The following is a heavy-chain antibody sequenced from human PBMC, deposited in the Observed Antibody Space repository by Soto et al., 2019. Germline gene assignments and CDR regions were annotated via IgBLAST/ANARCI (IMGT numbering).Heavy chain of an antibody. Sequence: QVQLVQSGAEVKKPGSSVKVSCKASGGTFSSYTISWVRQAPGQGLEWMGRIIPILGIANYAQKLQGRVTITAHKSTSTAYMELSSLRSEDTAVYYCARDRYGSGSYFPPFFDYWGQGTLVTVSS. CDR3: ARDRYGSGSYFPPFFDY. J-gene: IGHJ4*02. D-gene: IGHD3-10*01. CDR1: GGTFSSYT. CDR2: IIPILGIA. V-gene: IGHV1-69*08.